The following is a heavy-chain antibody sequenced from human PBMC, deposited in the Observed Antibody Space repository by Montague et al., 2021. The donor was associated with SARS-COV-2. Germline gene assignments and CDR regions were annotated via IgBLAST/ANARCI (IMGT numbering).Heavy chain of an antibody. CDR3: ARGALFYDSSGYYSDAFYI. Sequence: SETLSLTCASTSGPTVFSLSHCSKRTAGNALARICRVNTCCPTHYEPSLKSRVTLSVDTSKNKYSLKLSSVTAADTAVYYRARGALFYDSSGYYSDAFYILRQ. V-gene: IGHV4-4*07. J-gene: IGHJ3*02. CDR1: SGPTVFSL. CDR2: VNTCCPT. D-gene: IGHD3-22*01.